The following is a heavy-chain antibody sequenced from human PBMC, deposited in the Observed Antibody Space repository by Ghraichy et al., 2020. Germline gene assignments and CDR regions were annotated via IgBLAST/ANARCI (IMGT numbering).Heavy chain of an antibody. V-gene: IGHV2-5*02. CDR2: IYWDDDK. Sequence: SGPTLVKPTQTLTLTCTFSGFSLSTSGVGVGWIRQPPGKALEWLALIYWDDDKRYSPSLKSRLTITKDTSKNQVVLTMTNMDPVDTATYYCAHRLEGTSSWYDPMFDPWGQGTLVTVSS. CDR3: AHRLEGTSSWYDPMFDP. D-gene: IGHD6-13*01. CDR1: GFSLSTSGVG. J-gene: IGHJ5*02.